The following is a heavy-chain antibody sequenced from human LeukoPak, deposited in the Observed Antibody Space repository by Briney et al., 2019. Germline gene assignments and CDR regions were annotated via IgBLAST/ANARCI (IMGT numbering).Heavy chain of an antibody. V-gene: IGHV3-30*02. CDR2: IRYDGSNK. Sequence: GGSLRLSCAASGFTFSSYGMHWVRQAPGKGLEWVAFIRYDGSNKYYADSVKGRFTISRDNSKNTLYLQMNSLRAEDTAVYYCAKPPGRYYDFWSGYSDWGQGTLVTVSS. CDR3: AKPPGRYYDFWSGYSD. CDR1: GFTFSSYG. D-gene: IGHD3-3*01. J-gene: IGHJ4*02.